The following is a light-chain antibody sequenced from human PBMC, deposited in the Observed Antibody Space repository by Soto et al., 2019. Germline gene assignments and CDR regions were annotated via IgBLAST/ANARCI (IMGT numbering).Light chain of an antibody. Sequence: EIVMTQSPATLSVSPGVRATLSCRASQSVSSNLAWYQQKPGQAPWLLIYGASTRATGIPARFSGSGSGTEFTLTITSLQSEDFAVYYCQQYNNWPLTFGKGTRLEIK. J-gene: IGKJ5*01. V-gene: IGKV3-15*01. CDR2: GAS. CDR3: QQYNNWPLT. CDR1: QSVSSN.